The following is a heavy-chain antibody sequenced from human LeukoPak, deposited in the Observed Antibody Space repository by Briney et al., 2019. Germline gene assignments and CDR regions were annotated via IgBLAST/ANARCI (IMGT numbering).Heavy chain of an antibody. D-gene: IGHD5-12*01. Sequence: GSVRLSCAASGFTFSTYAMTWVRQAPGKGLEWVSTVRGSGTDTYYADSVKGRFTISRDNSKNTLYLQMNSLRAEDTAIYYCAKTSRANSGYDSPFHYWGQGTVVTVSS. V-gene: IGHV3-23*01. CDR1: GFTFSTYA. CDR3: AKTSRANSGYDSPFHY. CDR2: VRGSGTDT. J-gene: IGHJ4*02.